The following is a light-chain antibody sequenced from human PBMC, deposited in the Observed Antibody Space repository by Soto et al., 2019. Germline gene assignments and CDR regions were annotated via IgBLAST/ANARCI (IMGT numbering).Light chain of an antibody. CDR3: AAWDDSLSGLYV. V-gene: IGLV1-47*01. CDR2: RNN. CDR1: SSNIGSNY. J-gene: IGLJ1*01. Sequence: QSVRTQPPSASGTPGQRVTISCSGSSSNIGSNYVYWDQQLPGTAPKLLIYRNNQRPSGVPDRLSGSKSGTSASLAISGLRSEDEADYYCAAWDDSLSGLYVFGTGTKRTVL.